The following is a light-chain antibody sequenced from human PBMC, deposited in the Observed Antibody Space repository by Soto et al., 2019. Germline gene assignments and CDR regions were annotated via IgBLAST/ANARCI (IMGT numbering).Light chain of an antibody. J-gene: IGKJ3*01. Sequence: DIQVTQSPSSLSASVGDRVTITCRASQTINTYLNWYQQKPGKAPKLLIHAASSLQSGVPSRFSGSGSGTDFTLTISSLQPEDFATYYCQQSYRAPLTFGPGTKVDI. CDR3: QQSYRAPLT. CDR1: QTINTY. CDR2: AAS. V-gene: IGKV1-39*01.